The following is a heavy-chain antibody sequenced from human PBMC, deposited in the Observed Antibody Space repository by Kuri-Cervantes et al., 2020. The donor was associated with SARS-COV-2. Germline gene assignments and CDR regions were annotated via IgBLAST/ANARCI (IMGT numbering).Heavy chain of an antibody. CDR1: GGSFSGYY. J-gene: IGHJ5*02. V-gene: IGHV4-34*01. D-gene: IGHD7-27*01. CDR3: ARGTGDLDQ. Sequence: SETLSLTCAVYGGSFSGYYWSWIRQPPGKGLEWIGEINHSGSTNYNPSLKSRVTISVGTSKNQFSLKLSSVTAADTAVYYCARGTGDLDQWGQGTLVTVSS. CDR2: INHSGST.